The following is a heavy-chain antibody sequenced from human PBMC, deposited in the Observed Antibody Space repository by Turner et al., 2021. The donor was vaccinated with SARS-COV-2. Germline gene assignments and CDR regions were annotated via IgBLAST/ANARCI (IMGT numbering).Heavy chain of an antibody. CDR3: ARVPSSSWYFDY. CDR1: GFTFSIYW. D-gene: IGHD6-13*01. J-gene: IGHJ4*02. V-gene: IGHV3-7*01. CDR2: IKQDGSEK. Sequence: EVQLVASGGGMVQPGGSLRLSCAASGFTFSIYWMSWVRQAPGKGLEWVANIKQDGSEKYYVDSVKGRFTISRDNAKNSLYLQMNSLRAEDTAVYYCARVPSSSWYFDYWGQGTLVTVSS.